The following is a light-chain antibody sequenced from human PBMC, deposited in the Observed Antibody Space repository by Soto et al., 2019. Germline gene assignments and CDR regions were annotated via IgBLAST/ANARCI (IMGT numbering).Light chain of an antibody. CDR3: QQYDSDSYT. Sequence: DIPMTQSPSTLSASVGDRVIITCRASQDVSQWLAWYQQKPGKAPKLLIYKASQLESGVPSRFSGRGSGTEFTITIRDLQTDDFATYFCQQYDSDSYTFGQGTKLDIK. J-gene: IGKJ2*01. CDR1: QDVSQW. V-gene: IGKV1-5*03. CDR2: KAS.